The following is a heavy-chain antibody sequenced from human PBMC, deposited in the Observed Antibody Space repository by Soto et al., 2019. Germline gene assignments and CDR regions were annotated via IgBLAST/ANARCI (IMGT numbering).Heavy chain of an antibody. CDR2: ISAHNGNT. CDR3: ARGRYGDY. D-gene: IGHD1-1*01. Sequence: QVHLVQSGAEVKKPGASVKVSCKGSGYAFTTYGITWVRQAPGQGLEWMGWISAHNGNTNSAQKLQGRVTVTRDTFTSSAYMELRRLRSDDSAVYYSARGRYGDYWGQGALVTVSS. CDR1: GYAFTTYG. J-gene: IGHJ4*02. V-gene: IGHV1-18*01.